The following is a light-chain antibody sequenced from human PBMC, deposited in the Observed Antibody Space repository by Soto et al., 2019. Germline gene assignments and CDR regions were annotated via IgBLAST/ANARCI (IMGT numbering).Light chain of an antibody. CDR1: QGIGND. J-gene: IGKJ1*01. CDR3: LQNYNYPRT. V-gene: IGKV1-6*01. Sequence: AIQMTQSPSSLSASVGDRVTITCRASQGIGNDLGWFQQKPGKVPKLLIYAASYLVSGVPSRFRGGGSGTEFTLTISSLQPEDFATYYCLQNYNYPRTFGQGTKVEIK. CDR2: AAS.